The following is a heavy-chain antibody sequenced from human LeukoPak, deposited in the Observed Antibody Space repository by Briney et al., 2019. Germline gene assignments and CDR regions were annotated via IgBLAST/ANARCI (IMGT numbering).Heavy chain of an antibody. J-gene: IGHJ3*02. CDR2: ISYDGSKK. CDR3: AKGRKQWWTFDVLDM. Sequence: PGGSLTLFCAASEFTFNTYGMHWVREAPGKGLEGVAFISYDGSKKYYADSVKGRFTISRDNSETTLYLQMNSLRPEDTAVYHCAKGRKQWWTFDVLDMWGQGTVVTVSS. CDR1: EFTFNTYG. V-gene: IGHV3-30*18. D-gene: IGHD2-8*01.